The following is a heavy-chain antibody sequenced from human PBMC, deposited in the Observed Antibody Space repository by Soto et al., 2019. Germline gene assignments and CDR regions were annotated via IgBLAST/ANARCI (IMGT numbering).Heavy chain of an antibody. CDR3: ARAMRIAAAGRGWFDP. J-gene: IGHJ5*02. CDR1: GGSFSGYY. D-gene: IGHD6-13*01. V-gene: IGHV4-34*01. Sequence: SEILSFTCAVYGGSFSGYYRSWIRQPPGKGLEWIGEINHSGSTNYNPSLKSRVTISVDTSKNQFSLKLSSVTAADTAVYYCARAMRIAAAGRGWFDPWGQGTLVTVSS. CDR2: INHSGST.